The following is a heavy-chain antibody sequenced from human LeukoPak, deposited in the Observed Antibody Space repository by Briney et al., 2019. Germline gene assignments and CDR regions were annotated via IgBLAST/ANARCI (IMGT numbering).Heavy chain of an antibody. CDR3: ARDRITMVRGALRYYGMDV. J-gene: IGHJ6*02. CDR2: IYYSGST. V-gene: IGHV4-59*01. Sequence: SETLSLTCTVSGGSINNYYWSWIRQPPGKGLEWIGYIYYSGSTNYDPSLKSRVTISVDTSKNQFSLKLNSVTAADTAVYYCARDRITMVRGALRYYGMDVWGQGTTVTVSS. D-gene: IGHD3-10*01. CDR1: GGSINNYY.